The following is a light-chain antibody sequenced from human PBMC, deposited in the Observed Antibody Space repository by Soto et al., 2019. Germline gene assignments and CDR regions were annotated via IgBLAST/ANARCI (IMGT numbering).Light chain of an antibody. CDR2: YVS. CDR1: QDLGQY. V-gene: IGKV1-27*01. CDR3: LKYTNDAPGT. Sequence: DIQMTQSPSSLSASVGDRVTLSCRASQDLGQYLAWYQQSPGKVPKLLIYYVSNLHSCVPSRFSGSGSGTEFTLSISSLQPEDVATYYCLKYTNDAPGTFGQGTKVEI. J-gene: IGKJ1*01.